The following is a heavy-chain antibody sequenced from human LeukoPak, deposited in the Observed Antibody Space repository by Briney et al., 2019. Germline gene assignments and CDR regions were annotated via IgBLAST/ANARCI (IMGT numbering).Heavy chain of an antibody. CDR2: ISAYNGNT. Sequence: AASVTVSCKASGYTFTSYDINWVRQATGQGLEWMGWISAYNGNTNYAQKLQGRVTMTTDTSTSTAYMELRSLRSDDTAVYYCARDLPYVVPAAQARYYYGMDVWGQGTTVTVSS. V-gene: IGHV1-18*01. CDR3: ARDLPYVVPAAQARYYYGMDV. D-gene: IGHD2-2*01. CDR1: GYTFTSYD. J-gene: IGHJ6*02.